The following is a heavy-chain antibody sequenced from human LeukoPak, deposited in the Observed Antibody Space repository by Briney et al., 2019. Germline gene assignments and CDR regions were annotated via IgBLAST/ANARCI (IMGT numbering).Heavy chain of an antibody. CDR2: INPSGGGT. Sequence: GASVKVSCKTSGYSFNSHHVHWVRQAPGQGLEWMGIINPSGGGTSYAQKFQGRVTMTRDTSTSTVYMELSSLRSEDTAVYYCARDPLNPLDAFDIWGQGTMVTVSS. CDR3: ARDPLNPLDAFDI. J-gene: IGHJ3*02. CDR1: GYSFNSHH. V-gene: IGHV1-46*02. D-gene: IGHD1-14*01.